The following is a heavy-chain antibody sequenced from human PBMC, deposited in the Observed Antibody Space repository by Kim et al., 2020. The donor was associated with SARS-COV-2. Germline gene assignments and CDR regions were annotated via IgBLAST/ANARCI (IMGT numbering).Heavy chain of an antibody. CDR3: ASPFGEPRNNYGMDV. D-gene: IGHD3-10*01. CDR2: ISSSSSYI. J-gene: IGHJ6*02. V-gene: IGHV3-21*01. Sequence: GGSLRLSCAASGFTFSSYSMNWVRQAPGKGLEWVSSISSSSSYIYYADSVKGRFTISRDNAKNSLYLQMNSLRAEDTAVYYCASPFGEPRNNYGMDVWGQGTTVTVSS. CDR1: GFTFSSYS.